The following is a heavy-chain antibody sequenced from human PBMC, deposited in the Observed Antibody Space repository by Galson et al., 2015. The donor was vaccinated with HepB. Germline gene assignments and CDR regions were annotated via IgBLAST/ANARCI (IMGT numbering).Heavy chain of an antibody. D-gene: IGHD1-14*01. CDR3: TTDLRRGSEY. V-gene: IGHV3-23*01. CDR2: INNFKDGGGA. J-gene: IGHJ4*02. Sequence: SLRLSCAASGFAFSTYAMSWVRQAPGKGLEWVSGINNFKDGGGAYHAVSAKGRFTVSRDDSRNTLYLQINSLTAEDTAVYYCTTDLRRGSEYWGQGTLVTVAS. CDR1: GFAFSTYA.